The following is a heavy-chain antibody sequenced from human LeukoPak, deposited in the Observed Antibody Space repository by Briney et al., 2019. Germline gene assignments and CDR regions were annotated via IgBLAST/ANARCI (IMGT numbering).Heavy chain of an antibody. CDR3: AKEAAVAGFDY. J-gene: IGHJ4*02. D-gene: IGHD6-19*01. CDR1: GFTFNNYA. Sequence: GGSLRLSCAGSGFTFNNYAMSWVRRAPRKGLEWVSTIMIGGDGKHYADSVKGRFTISRDNSKNTLYLQMNSLRAEDTAVYYCAKEAAVAGFDYWGQGTLVTVSS. CDR2: IMIGGDGK. V-gene: IGHV3-23*01.